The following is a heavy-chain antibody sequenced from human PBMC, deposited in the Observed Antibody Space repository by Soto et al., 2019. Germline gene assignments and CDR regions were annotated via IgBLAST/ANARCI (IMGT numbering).Heavy chain of an antibody. Sequence: PGGSLSLSCAASGFTFSSYAMSWVRQAPGKGLEWVSAISGSGGSTYYADSVKGRFTISRDNSKNTLYLQMNSLRAEDTAVYYGYGSYYGMDVWGQGTTVTVSS. D-gene: IGHD5-18*01. J-gene: IGHJ6*02. CDR3: YGSYYGMDV. CDR2: ISGSGGST. V-gene: IGHV3-23*01. CDR1: GFTFSSYA.